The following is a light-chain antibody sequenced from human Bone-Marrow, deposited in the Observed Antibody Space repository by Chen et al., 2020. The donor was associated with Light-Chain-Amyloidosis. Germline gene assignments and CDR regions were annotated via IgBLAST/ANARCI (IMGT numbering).Light chain of an antibody. CDR3: QQSYNTPHT. Sequence: DIQMTPSASSLSASVGDRVTITCRASQSISTYLNWYQHKPGVAPRLLIYAASKLQSGVPSRFSGSGSGTGFTLTISSLEPDDSATYYCQQSYNTPHTFGQGTNLEIK. V-gene: IGKV1-39*01. J-gene: IGKJ2*01. CDR2: AAS. CDR1: QSISTY.